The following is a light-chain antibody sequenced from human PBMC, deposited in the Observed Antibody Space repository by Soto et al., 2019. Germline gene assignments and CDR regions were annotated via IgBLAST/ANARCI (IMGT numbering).Light chain of an antibody. V-gene: IGKV3D-15*01. J-gene: IGKJ4*01. CDR1: QSVSSN. CDR3: KTYHDWTLT. Sequence: EIVSTPSPATVSVSPGESATLSCRAIQSVSSNFAWYQQRPAQAPRLLIYDVSTRATGVPTRFSGSGSGTEFTLTLSSMKPEDFAVYDCKTYHDWTLTVGGGTQGEIK. CDR2: DVS.